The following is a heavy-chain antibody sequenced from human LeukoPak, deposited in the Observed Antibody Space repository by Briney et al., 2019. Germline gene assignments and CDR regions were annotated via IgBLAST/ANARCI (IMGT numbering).Heavy chain of an antibody. D-gene: IGHD3-9*01. CDR1: GYRFTSYW. V-gene: IGHV5-10-1*01. J-gene: IGHJ5*02. Sequence: GESLKISCKGSGYRFTSYWISWVRQMPGKGLEWMGRINPSDSYTNYSPSFQGHVTISADKSISTAYLQWSSLKASDTAMYYCARLGYYDILTGPKEPNWFDPWGQGTLVTVSS. CDR2: INPSDSYT. CDR3: ARLGYYDILTGPKEPNWFDP.